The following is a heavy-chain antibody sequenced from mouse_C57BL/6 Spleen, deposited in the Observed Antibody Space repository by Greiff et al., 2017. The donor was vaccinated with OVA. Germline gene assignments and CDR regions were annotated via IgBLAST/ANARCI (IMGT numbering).Heavy chain of an antibody. CDR3: TTRIYYGCAY. J-gene: IGHJ3*01. D-gene: IGHD2-1*01. Sequence: VQLQQSGAELVRPGASVKLSCTASGFNIKDDYMHWVKQRPEQGLEWIGWIDPENGDTEYASKFQGKATITADTASNTAYLQLSSLTSEDTAVYYCTTRIYYGCAYWGQGTRVTVSA. V-gene: IGHV14-4*01. CDR1: GFNIKDDY. CDR2: IDPENGDT.